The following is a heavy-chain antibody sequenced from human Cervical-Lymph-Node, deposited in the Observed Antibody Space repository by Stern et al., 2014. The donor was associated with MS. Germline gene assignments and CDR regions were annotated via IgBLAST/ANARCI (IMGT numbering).Heavy chain of an antibody. CDR2: INPNNGDT. D-gene: IGHD1-7*01. V-gene: IGHV1-2*02. Sequence: VQLEESGAEVKKPGASVKVSCKASGYTFTDYFMHWGRQAPGHGFEWMGWINPNNGDTYSAQKFQGRVTMTRDTSISTAYMELSRLTSDDTAVYYCARDKSLELPDYWGQGTLVTVSS. CDR3: ARDKSLELPDY. CDR1: GYTFTDYF. J-gene: IGHJ4*02.